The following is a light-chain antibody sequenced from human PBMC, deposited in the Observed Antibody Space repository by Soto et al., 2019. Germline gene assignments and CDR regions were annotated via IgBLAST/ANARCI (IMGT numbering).Light chain of an antibody. CDR3: QQYNNWPPRT. CDR2: GVS. Sequence: EIVMTQSPATLSVSPGETATLSCRASQSVAGNLAWYQQKPGQPPRLLIYGVSTRATGVPARFSGSGSETDFSLTISSLQIEDFALYYCQQYNNWPPRTFGQGTKVDIK. V-gene: IGKV3-15*01. CDR1: QSVAGN. J-gene: IGKJ1*01.